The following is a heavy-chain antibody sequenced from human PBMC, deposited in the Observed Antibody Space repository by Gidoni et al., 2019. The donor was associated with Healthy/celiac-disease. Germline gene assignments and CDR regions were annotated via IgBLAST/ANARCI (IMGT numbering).Heavy chain of an antibody. CDR2: IYSGGST. V-gene: IGHV3-66*01. CDR3: ARGVLLLPYYFDY. Sequence: EVQLVESGGGLVQPGGSRRRSCAAAGFTVSSNYMSWVRQAPGKGLEWVSVIYSGGSTYYADSVKGRFTISRDNSKNTLYLQMNSLRAEDTAVYYCARGVLLLPYYFDYWGQGTLVTVSS. CDR1: GFTVSSNY. J-gene: IGHJ4*02. D-gene: IGHD3-22*01.